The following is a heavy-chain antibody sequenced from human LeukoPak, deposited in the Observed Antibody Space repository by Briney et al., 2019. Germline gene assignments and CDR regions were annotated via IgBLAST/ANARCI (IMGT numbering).Heavy chain of an antibody. CDR2: ISYDGSNK. CDR3: ARDRSSSWSNFDY. CDR1: GFTFSSYG. V-gene: IGHV3-30*03. Sequence: GGSLRLSCAASGFTFSSYGMHWVRQAPGKGLEWVAVISYDGSNKYYADSVKGRFTISRDNSKSTLFLQMNSLRAEDTAVYYCARDRSSSWSNFDYWGQGTLVTVSS. J-gene: IGHJ4*02. D-gene: IGHD6-13*01.